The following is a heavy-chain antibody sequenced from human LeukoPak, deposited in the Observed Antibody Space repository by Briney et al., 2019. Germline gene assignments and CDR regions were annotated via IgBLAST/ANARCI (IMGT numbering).Heavy chain of an antibody. Sequence: GGSLRLPCAASGFTFSSYGMHWVRQAPGKGLEWVAVTSYDGSNKYYADSVKGRFTISRDNSKNTLYLQMNSLRAEDTAVYYCAKGGGSYQYYYYYMDVWGKGTTVTVSS. J-gene: IGHJ6*03. V-gene: IGHV3-30*18. CDR1: GFTFSSYG. CDR3: AKGGGSYQYYYYYMDV. D-gene: IGHD1-26*01. CDR2: TSYDGSNK.